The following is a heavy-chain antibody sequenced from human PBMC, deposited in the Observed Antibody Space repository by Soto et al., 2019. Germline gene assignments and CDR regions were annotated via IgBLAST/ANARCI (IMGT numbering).Heavy chain of an antibody. CDR3: ARDRAYGEHTYWFDX. J-gene: IGHJ5*02. Sequence: ASVKVSCKASGYSFTNYHIHWVRQAPGQGLEWMGIINPSGGSRSYAQKFQGRVTMTRDTSTSTVYMELSSLRSEDTAVYYCARDRAYGEHTYWFDXWGQGTLVTVSS. CDR2: INPSGGSR. D-gene: IGHD4-17*01. V-gene: IGHV1-46*01. CDR1: GYSFTNYH.